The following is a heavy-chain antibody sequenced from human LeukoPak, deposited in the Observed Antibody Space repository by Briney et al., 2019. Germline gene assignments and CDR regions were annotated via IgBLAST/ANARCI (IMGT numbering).Heavy chain of an antibody. CDR2: IYYSGST. Sequence: SETLSLTCTVSGGSISSSSYYWGWIRQPPGKGLEWIGSIYYSGSTYYNPSLKSRVTISVDTSKNQFSLKLSPVTAADTAVYYCAREWGEGHRDIVVVPAAIDYWGQGTLVTVSS. J-gene: IGHJ4*02. V-gene: IGHV4-39*07. CDR3: AREWGEGHRDIVVVPAAIDY. CDR1: GGSISSSSYY. D-gene: IGHD2-2*02.